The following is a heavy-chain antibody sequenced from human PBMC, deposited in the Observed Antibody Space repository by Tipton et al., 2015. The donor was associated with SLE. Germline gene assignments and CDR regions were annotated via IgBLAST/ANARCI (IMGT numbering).Heavy chain of an antibody. Sequence: RSLRLSCEASGFTFRTYAMHWVRQAPGKGLEWVAFVRSDGSAKNHADSVKGRFTISRDNSKTTLYLQMNSLRAEDTAVYYCTRGGSGYSLNWGQGTLVTVSS. CDR2: VRSDGSAK. D-gene: IGHD3-22*01. CDR1: GFTFRTYA. J-gene: IGHJ4*02. V-gene: IGHV3-33*01. CDR3: TRGGSGYSLN.